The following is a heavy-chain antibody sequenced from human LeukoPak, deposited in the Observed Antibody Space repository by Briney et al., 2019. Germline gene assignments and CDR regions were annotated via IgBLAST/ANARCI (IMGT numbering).Heavy chain of an antibody. Sequence: ASVKVSCKASGYTFTGYYMHWVRQAPGQGLEWMGWINPNSGGTNYAQKFQGRVTMTRDTSISTAYMELSRLRSDDTAVYYCARDSNGVGGAAEIYYYYYYMDVWGKGTTVTVSS. CDR3: ARDSNGVGGAAEIYYYYYYMDV. CDR2: INPNSGGT. CDR1: GYTFTGYY. J-gene: IGHJ6*03. V-gene: IGHV1-2*02. D-gene: IGHD6-13*01.